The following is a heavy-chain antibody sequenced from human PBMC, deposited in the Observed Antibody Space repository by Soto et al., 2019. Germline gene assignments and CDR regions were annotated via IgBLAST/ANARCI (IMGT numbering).Heavy chain of an antibody. CDR2: ISSSSSYI. D-gene: IGHD3-22*01. CDR1: GFIFSSYS. CDR3: ARDYYDSSPNWFDP. V-gene: IGHV3-21*01. Sequence: LRLSCAASGFIFSSYSMNWVRQAPGKGLEWVSSISSSSSYIYYADSVKGRFTISRDNAKNSLYLQMNSLRAEDTAVYYCARDYYDSSPNWFDPWGQGTLVTVSS. J-gene: IGHJ5*02.